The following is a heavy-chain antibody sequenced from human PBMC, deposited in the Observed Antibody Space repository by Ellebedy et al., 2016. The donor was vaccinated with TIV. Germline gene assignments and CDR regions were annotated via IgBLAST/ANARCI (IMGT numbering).Heavy chain of an antibody. CDR3: ATTAYCGGDCYLD. Sequence: ASVKVSXXVSGYTLTELSMHWVRQAPGKGLEWMGGFDPEDGETIYAQKFQGRVTMTEDTSTDTAYMELSSLRSEDTAVYYCATTAYCGGDCYLDWGQGTLVTVSS. CDR2: FDPEDGET. CDR1: GYTLTELS. J-gene: IGHJ4*02. V-gene: IGHV1-24*01. D-gene: IGHD2-21*02.